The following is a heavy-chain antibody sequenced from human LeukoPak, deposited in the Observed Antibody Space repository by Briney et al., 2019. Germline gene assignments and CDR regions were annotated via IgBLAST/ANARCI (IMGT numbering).Heavy chain of an antibody. CDR3: AKGWGPPSIAVAGTGFDY. D-gene: IGHD6-19*01. CDR1: GFTFSIDA. V-gene: IGHV3-23*01. J-gene: IGHJ4*02. CDR2: LSGRGDNT. Sequence: PGGSLRLSCAASGFTFSIDAMSWGRQAPGKGVEWVSALSGRGDNTYYAHSVKGRFTISRDNSKNTLYLQMNSLRAEEPAVYYCAKGWGPPSIAVAGTGFDYCGQGTLVTASS.